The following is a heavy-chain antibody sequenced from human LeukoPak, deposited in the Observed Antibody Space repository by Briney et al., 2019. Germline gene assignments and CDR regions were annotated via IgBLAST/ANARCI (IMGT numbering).Heavy chain of an antibody. V-gene: IGHV3-11*04. D-gene: IGHD6-13*01. CDR1: GFIFSDYY. CDR3: AREREIAAAGTHRAFDI. CDR2: IRSRGSTI. Sequence: GGSMRPSCAASGFIFSDYYMSWIRQAPGKGLEWVSYIRSRGSTIYYADSMKGRFHISKDNAKNTLYPQMNRLRAEDTALYYCAREREIAAAGTHRAFDIWGQGTMVTVSS. J-gene: IGHJ3*02.